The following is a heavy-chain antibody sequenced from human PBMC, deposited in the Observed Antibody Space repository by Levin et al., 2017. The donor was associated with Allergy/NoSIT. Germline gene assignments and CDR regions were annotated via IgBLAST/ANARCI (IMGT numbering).Heavy chain of an antibody. J-gene: IGHJ4*02. V-gene: IGHV3-30*18. CDR2: ISYDGSNK. CDR3: ANLRSGDRPFDY. CDR1: GFTFSSYG. D-gene: IGHD2-21*01. Sequence: PGGSLRLSCAASGFTFSSYGMHWVRQAPGKGLEWVAVISYDGSNKYYADSVKGRFTISRDNSKNTLYLQMNSLRAEDTAVYYCANLRSGDRPFDYWGQGTLVTVSS.